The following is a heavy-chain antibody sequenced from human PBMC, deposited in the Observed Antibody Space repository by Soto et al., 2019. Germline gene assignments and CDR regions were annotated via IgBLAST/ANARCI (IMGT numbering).Heavy chain of an antibody. CDR2: IYYSGST. D-gene: IGHD2-21*02. V-gene: IGHV4-31*03. CDR1: GGSISSGGYY. Sequence: QVQLQESGPGLVKPSQTLSLTCTVSGGSISSGGYYWSWIRQNPGKGLEWIGYIYYSGSTYYNPSLQGRVTISVDTSKNPFSLKLSSVSAADTAVYYCARGYCGGDCYSIGWFDPWGQGTLVTVSS. J-gene: IGHJ5*02. CDR3: ARGYCGGDCYSIGWFDP.